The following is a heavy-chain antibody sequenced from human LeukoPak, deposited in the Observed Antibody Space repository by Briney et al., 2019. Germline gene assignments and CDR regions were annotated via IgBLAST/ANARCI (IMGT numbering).Heavy chain of an antibody. CDR2: INPNSGGT. Sequence: GASVKVSCKASGYTFTGYYMHWVRQAPGQGLEWMGWINPNSGGTNYAQKFQGRVTMTRDTSISTAYMELSRLRSDDTAVYYCARAFTYYYDSSDFDPWGQGTLVTVSS. V-gene: IGHV1-2*02. CDR1: GYTFTGYY. CDR3: ARAFTYYYDSSDFDP. D-gene: IGHD3-22*01. J-gene: IGHJ5*02.